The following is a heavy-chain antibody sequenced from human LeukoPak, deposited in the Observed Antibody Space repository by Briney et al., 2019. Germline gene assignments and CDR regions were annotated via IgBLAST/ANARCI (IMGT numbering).Heavy chain of an antibody. CDR1: GFTFSSYS. CDR3: AKRGVVIRVILVGFHKEAYYFDS. V-gene: IGHV3-21*04. Sequence: GGSLRLSCAASGFTFSSYSMNWVRQAPGKGLEWVSSISSSSSYIYYADSVKGRFIISRDNAKNTLYLQMTSLRAEDTAVYFCAKRGVVIRVILVGFHKEAYYFDSWGQGALVTVSS. D-gene: IGHD2-21*01. J-gene: IGHJ4*02. CDR2: ISSSSSYI.